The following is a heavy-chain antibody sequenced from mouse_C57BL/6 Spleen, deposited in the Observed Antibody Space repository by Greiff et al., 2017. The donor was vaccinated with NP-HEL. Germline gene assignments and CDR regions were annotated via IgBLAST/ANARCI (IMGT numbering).Heavy chain of an antibody. CDR1: GYAFSSSW. V-gene: IGHV1-82*01. Sequence: QVQLQQSGPELVKPGASVKISCKASGYAFSSSWMNWVKQRPGKGLEWIGRIYPGDGDTNYNAKFKGKATLTADKSSSTSYMQLSSLTSEDSAVYFRAREGDKGDYWGQGTTLTVSS. J-gene: IGHJ2*01. CDR3: AREGDKGDY. CDR2: IYPGDGDT.